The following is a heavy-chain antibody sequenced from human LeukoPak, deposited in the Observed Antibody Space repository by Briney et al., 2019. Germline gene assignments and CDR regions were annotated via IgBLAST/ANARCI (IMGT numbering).Heavy chain of an antibody. CDR2: IFSNDEK. V-gene: IGHV2-26*01. CDR3: ARYYGSGSFDH. D-gene: IGHD3-10*01. CDR1: GFSLSNAIMG. Sequence: SGPTLLNPTETLTLTCTVCGFSLSNAIMGVSWIRQPSGEAREWLAHIFSNDEKSYSTSLKSRLTIAKDTAKSQVVLTMTTTDPVDTATYYCARYYGSGSFDHWGQGTLVTVSS. J-gene: IGHJ4*02.